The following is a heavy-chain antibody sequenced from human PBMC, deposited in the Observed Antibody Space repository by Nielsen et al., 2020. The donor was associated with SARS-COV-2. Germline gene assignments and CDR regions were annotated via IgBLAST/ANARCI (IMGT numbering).Heavy chain of an antibody. J-gene: IGHJ6*02. V-gene: IGHV3-11*06. CDR3: ARGLGYCTNGVCYYYYGMDV. Sequence: WIRQPPGKGLEWVSYISSRSSYTNYADSVKGRFTIARDNAKNSLYLQMNSLRAEDTAVYYCARGLGYCTNGVCYYYYGMDVWGQGTTVTVSS. CDR2: ISSRSSYT. D-gene: IGHD2-8*01.